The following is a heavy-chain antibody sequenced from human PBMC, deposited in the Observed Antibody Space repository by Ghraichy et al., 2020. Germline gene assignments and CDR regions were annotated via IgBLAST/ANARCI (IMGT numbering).Heavy chain of an antibody. Sequence: ESLNISCAVHGASFSDYSWTWIRQPPGRGLEWIGEIDHSGSTNYNPSLKSRVTISIDTSKNQFSLSLTSVTAADTAVYYCARGGNGWYVDFWGQGALVTVSS. CDR2: IDHSGST. D-gene: IGHD6-19*01. J-gene: IGHJ4*02. V-gene: IGHV4-34*01. CDR3: ARGGNGWYVDF. CDR1: GASFSDYS.